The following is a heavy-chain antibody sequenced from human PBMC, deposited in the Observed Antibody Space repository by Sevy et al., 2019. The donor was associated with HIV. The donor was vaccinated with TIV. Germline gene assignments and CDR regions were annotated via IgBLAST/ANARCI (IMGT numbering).Heavy chain of an antibody. Sequence: GGSLRLSCAASGFTVSSNYMSWVRQAPGKGLEWVSVIYSGGSTYYADSVKGRFTISRDNSKNTLYLQMNSLKAEDTDVYYCASRHYYDSRDAFDIWGQGTMVTVSS. D-gene: IGHD3-22*01. V-gene: IGHV3-66*01. CDR1: GFTVSSNY. J-gene: IGHJ3*02. CDR2: IYSGGST. CDR3: ASRHYYDSRDAFDI.